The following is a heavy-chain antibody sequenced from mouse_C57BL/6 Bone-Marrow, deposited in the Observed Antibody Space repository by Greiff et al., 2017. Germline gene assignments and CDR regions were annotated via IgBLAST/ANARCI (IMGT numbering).Heavy chain of an antibody. J-gene: IGHJ3*01. CDR2: IYPRSGNT. CDR1: GYTFTSYG. CDR3: ACGEYGSSYPFAY. Sequence: VQLQQSGAELARPGASVKLSCKASGYTFTSYGISWVKQRTGQGLEWIGEIYPRSGNTYYNEKLKGKATLTADKSSSTAYMELRSLTSEDSAVYFCACGEYGSSYPFAYWGQGTLVTVSA. V-gene: IGHV1-81*01. D-gene: IGHD1-1*01.